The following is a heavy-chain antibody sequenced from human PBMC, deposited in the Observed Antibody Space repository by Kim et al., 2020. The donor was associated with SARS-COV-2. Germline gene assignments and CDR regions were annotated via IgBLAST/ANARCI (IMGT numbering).Heavy chain of an antibody. D-gene: IGHD3-16*01. CDR2: KWIN. Sequence: KWINDYAVSVKSRMTINPDTSKNQFSLQLNSVTPEDTAVYYCAFSQYQGCFAHWGQGTLVIVSS. CDR3: AFSQYQGCFAH. V-gene: IGHV6-1*01. J-gene: IGHJ1*01.